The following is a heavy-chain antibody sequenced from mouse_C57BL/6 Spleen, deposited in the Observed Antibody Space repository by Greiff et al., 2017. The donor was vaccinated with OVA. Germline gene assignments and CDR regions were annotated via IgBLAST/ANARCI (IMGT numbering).Heavy chain of an antibody. CDR3: ARNYGSRPWFAY. CDR1: GFTFSDYG. V-gene: IGHV5-17*01. D-gene: IGHD1-1*01. J-gene: IGHJ3*01. Sequence: DVKLVESGGGLVKPGGSLKLSCAASGFTFSDYGMHWVRQAPEKGLEWVAYISSGSSTIYYADTVKGRFTISRDNAKNTLFLQMTSLRSEDTAMYYCARNYGSRPWFAYWGQGTLVTVSA. CDR2: ISSGSSTI.